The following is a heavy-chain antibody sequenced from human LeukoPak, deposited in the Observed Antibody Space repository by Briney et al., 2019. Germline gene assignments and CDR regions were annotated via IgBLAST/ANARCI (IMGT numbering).Heavy chain of an antibody. CDR1: GYTFTSYG. J-gene: IGHJ4*02. CDR3: ARDLSWSKIVGAAHY. V-gene: IGHV1-18*01. CDR2: ISAYNGNT. D-gene: IGHD1-26*01. Sequence: GASVKVSCKASGYTFTSYGISWVRQASEQGLEWMGWISAYNGNTNYAQKLQGRVTMTTDTSTSTAYMELRSLRSDDTAVYYCARDLSWSKIVGAAHYWGQGTLVTVSS.